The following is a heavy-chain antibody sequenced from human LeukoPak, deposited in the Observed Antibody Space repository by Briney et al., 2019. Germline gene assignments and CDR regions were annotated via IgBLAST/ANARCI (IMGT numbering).Heavy chain of an antibody. D-gene: IGHD6-19*01. V-gene: IGHV4-59*01. CDR3: ARERGTGYSSGWYV. J-gene: IGHJ6*04. CDR1: GGSISSYY. Sequence: SETVSLTCTVSGGSISSYYWSWIRQPPGKGLEWIGYTYYSGSTNYNPSLKSRVTISVDTSKNQFSLKLSSVTAADTAVYYCARERGTGYSSGWYVWGKGTTVTVPS. CDR2: TYYSGST.